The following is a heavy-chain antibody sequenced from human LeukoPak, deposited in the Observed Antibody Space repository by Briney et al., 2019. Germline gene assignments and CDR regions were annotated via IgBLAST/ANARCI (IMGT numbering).Heavy chain of an antibody. D-gene: IGHD4-17*01. CDR1: GYTFTGYY. CDR2: INPNSGGT. Sequence: GASVKVSCKASGYTFTGYYMHWVRQAPGQGLEWMGWINPNSGGTNYAQKFQGWVTMTRDTSISTAYMELSRLRSDDTAVYYCARESSPDDYGQYYYGMDVWGQGTTVTVSS. V-gene: IGHV1-2*04. CDR3: ARESSPDDYGQYYYGMDV. J-gene: IGHJ6*02.